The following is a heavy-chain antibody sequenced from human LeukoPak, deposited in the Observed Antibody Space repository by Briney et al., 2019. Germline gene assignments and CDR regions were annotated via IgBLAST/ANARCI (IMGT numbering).Heavy chain of an antibody. Sequence: ASVKVSCKASGGTFSSYAISWVRQAPGQGLEWMGGIIPIFGTANYAQKFQGRVTITADESTSTAYMELSSLRSEDTAVYYCARDLLQAAVYGMDVWGQGTTVTVSS. D-gene: IGHD6-13*01. V-gene: IGHV1-69*13. CDR2: IIPIFGTA. J-gene: IGHJ6*02. CDR1: GGTFSSYA. CDR3: ARDLLQAAVYGMDV.